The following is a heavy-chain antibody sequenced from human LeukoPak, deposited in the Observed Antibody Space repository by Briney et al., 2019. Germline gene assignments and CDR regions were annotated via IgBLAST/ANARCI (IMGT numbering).Heavy chain of an antibody. V-gene: IGHV3-30*18. D-gene: IGHD2-21*01. CDR3: AKARTSGGETPYHYGVDV. CDR2: ISYEGGYK. J-gene: IGHJ6*02. Sequence: PGGSLRLSCAASGLTFNIYAMHWVRQVPDKGLEGVAVISYEGGYKYYAESVKGRFTISRDNLKNTVYMQMNNLRVEDTAVYYCAKARTSGGETPYHYGVDVWGQGTTVTVSS. CDR1: GLTFNIYA.